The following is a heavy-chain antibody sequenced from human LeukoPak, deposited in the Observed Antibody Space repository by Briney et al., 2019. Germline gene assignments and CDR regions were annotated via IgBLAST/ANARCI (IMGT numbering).Heavy chain of an antibody. V-gene: IGHV1-69*04. Sequence: SVKVSCKASGGTFISYAISWVRQAPGQGLEWMGRIIPILGIANYAQKFQGRVTITADKSTSTAYMELSSLRSEDTAVYYCARVWGIAAAGPFVDIWGQGTMVTVSS. CDR2: IIPILGIA. J-gene: IGHJ3*02. D-gene: IGHD6-13*01. CDR1: GGTFISYA. CDR3: ARVWGIAAAGPFVDI.